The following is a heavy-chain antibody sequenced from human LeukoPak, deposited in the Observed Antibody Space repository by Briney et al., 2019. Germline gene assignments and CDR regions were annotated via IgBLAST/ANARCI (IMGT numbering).Heavy chain of an antibody. Sequence: GGSLRLSCAASGFTFSNYWMAWVRQAPGKGLEWVANMNQDGSEKYYVDSVKGRFTISRDNAKNSLYLQMNSLRAEDTAVYYCARDHNWGSDYWGQGTLVTVSS. CDR2: MNQDGSEK. D-gene: IGHD7-27*01. CDR3: ARDHNWGSDY. V-gene: IGHV3-7*01. CDR1: GFTFSNYW. J-gene: IGHJ4*02.